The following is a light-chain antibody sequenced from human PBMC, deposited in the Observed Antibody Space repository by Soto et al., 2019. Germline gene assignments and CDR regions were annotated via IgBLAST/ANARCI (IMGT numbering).Light chain of an antibody. CDR3: QQYGSSPPYT. CDR2: GSS. Sequence: EVVLTQSPGTLSLSPGERATLSCRASQSVRNNYLAWYQQKPGQSPKLLIFGSSDKATGIPDRFSGSGSGTDFTLTLSSLGPEDFAVYYCQQYGSSPPYTFGQGTKLEIK. J-gene: IGKJ2*01. V-gene: IGKV3-20*01. CDR1: QSVRNNY.